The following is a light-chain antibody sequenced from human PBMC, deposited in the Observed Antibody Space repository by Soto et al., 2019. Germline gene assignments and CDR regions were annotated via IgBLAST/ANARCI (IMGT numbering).Light chain of an antibody. J-gene: IGLJ1*01. Sequence: QSVLAQPPSASGTPGQRVSISCSGSHSTIGSNYVFWYQQLPGAAPKLLIHTNNQRPSGVPDRFSGSKSGTSASLAISGLRSEDEADYFCATWDDSLSGYVFGTATKVTVL. CDR1: HSTIGSNY. V-gene: IGLV1-47*02. CDR2: TNN. CDR3: ATWDDSLSGYV.